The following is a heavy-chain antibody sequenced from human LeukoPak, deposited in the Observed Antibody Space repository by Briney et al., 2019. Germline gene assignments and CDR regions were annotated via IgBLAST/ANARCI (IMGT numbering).Heavy chain of an antibody. J-gene: IGHJ4*02. CDR2: IYSGGST. CDR1: GFTVSSNY. Sequence: PGGSLRLSCAASGFTVSSNYMSWVRQAPGKGLEWVSVIYSGGSTYYADSVKGRFTISRDNSKNTLYLQMNSLRAEDTAVYYCARVGHRPRYDSSGYFLDYWGQGTLVTVSS. V-gene: IGHV3-53*01. CDR3: ARVGHRPRYDSSGYFLDY. D-gene: IGHD3-22*01.